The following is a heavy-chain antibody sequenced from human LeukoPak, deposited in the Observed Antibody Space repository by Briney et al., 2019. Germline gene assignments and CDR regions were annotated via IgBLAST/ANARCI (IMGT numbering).Heavy chain of an antibody. D-gene: IGHD3-22*01. CDR1: GFMFSSYS. CDR2: ISSSGDTI. CDR3: ARDGGTRLKYSFGYGDS. Sequence: GGSLRLSCAASGFMFSSYSMNWVRQAPGKGLEWVSYISSSGDTIYYADSVKGRFTISRDNAKNSLYLQMNSLSAEDTAVYYCARDGGTRLKYSFGYGDSWGQGTLVTVSS. J-gene: IGHJ4*02. V-gene: IGHV3-48*04.